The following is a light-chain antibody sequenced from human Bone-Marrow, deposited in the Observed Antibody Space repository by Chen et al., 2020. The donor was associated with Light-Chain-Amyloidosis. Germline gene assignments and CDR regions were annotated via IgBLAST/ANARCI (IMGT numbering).Light chain of an antibody. CDR1: SSNIGTNS. CDR2: RNS. Sequence: QSVLTQPPAASASPGQRVTASCSGSSSNIGTNSLYWYQQLPGAAPTVLIYRNSQRPSGVPDRFSGSKSGTSGSLAISGLRSEDEGDYYCAAWDESLNGLVFGGGTKLTVL. V-gene: IGLV1-47*02. CDR3: AAWDESLNGLV. J-gene: IGLJ3*02.